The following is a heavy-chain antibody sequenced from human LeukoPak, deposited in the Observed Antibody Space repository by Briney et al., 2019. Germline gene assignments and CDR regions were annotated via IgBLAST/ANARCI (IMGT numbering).Heavy chain of an antibody. CDR3: ARFGTSSCRFFDQ. D-gene: IGHD6-6*01. Sequence: SETLSLTCTVSGVSINAYYWRWLGQPPGKGWEWIGYIHYSGTTNYYPSLKRRVTIALDSSKNQFSLKLNSVPAADTAVYYCARFGTSSCRFFDQWGQGTLVTVSS. CDR1: GVSINAYY. J-gene: IGHJ4*02. V-gene: IGHV4-59*01. CDR2: IHYSGTT.